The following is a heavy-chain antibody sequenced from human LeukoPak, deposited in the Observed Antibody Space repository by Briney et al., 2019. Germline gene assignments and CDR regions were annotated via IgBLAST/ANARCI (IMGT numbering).Heavy chain of an antibody. V-gene: IGHV4-39*01. CDR2: IYYSGST. CDR1: GGSISSSSYY. Sequence: SETLSLTCTVSGGSISSSSYYWGWIRRPPGKGLEWIGSIYYSGSTYYNPSLKSRVTISVDTSKNQFSLKLSSVTAADTAVYYCARKVDTAMVGGNWFDPWGQGTLVTVSS. CDR3: ARKVDTAMVGGNWFDP. J-gene: IGHJ5*02. D-gene: IGHD5-18*01.